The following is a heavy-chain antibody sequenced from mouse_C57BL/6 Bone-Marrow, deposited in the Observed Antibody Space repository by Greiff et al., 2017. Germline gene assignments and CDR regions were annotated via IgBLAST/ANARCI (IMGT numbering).Heavy chain of an antibody. D-gene: IGHD2-4*01. CDR1: GFSLTSYG. Sequence: VKLVESGPGLVQPSQRLSITCTVSGFSLTSYGVHWVRQSPGKGLEWLGVIWRGGSTDYTEAFMSRLSITKDTSKSQVFFKKNSLQADDTAIYYCAKMRLGYWGQGTTLTVTS. V-gene: IGHV2-5*01. CDR3: AKMRLGY. J-gene: IGHJ2*01. CDR2: IWRGGST.